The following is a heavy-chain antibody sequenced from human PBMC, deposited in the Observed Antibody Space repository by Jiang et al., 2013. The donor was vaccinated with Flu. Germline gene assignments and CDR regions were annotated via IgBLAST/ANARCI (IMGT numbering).Heavy chain of an antibody. D-gene: IGHD3-3*01. CDR3: AREGRITIFGVPPYGMDV. CDR1: GFTFSSYA. V-gene: IGHV3-30-3*01. CDR2: ISHDGSNK. Sequence: SGGGVVQPGRSLRLSCAASGFTFSSYAMHWVRQAPGKGLEWVAVISHDGSNKYYADSVKGRFTISRDNSKNTLYLQMNSLRAEDTAVYYCAREGRITIFGVPPYGMDVWGQGTTVTVSS. J-gene: IGHJ6*02.